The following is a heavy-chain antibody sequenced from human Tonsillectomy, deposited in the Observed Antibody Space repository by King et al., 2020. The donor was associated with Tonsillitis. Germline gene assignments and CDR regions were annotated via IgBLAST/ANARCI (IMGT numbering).Heavy chain of an antibody. J-gene: IGHJ6*03. D-gene: IGHD6-13*01. CDR2: ISTRGSTV. Sequence: QLLQSGGGLVQPGGSLRLSCAASGFTIGTYEMNWGRQAPGKGRGWLSYISTRGSTVYYADSVKGRFTISRDNARNALYLQMDSLRAEDTAVYYCARDPYSSTDYYYYYYYMDVWGKGTTVTVSS. CDR1: GFTIGTYE. CDR3: ARDPYSSTDYYYYYYYMDV. V-gene: IGHV3-48*03.